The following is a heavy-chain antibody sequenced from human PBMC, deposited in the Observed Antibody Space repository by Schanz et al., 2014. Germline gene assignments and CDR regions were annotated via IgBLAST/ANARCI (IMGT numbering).Heavy chain of an antibody. CDR2: IRSSSTPI. CDR1: GFTFSDYS. J-gene: IGHJ4*02. Sequence: EVQLVESGGGWVQPGGSLRLSCAASGFTFSDYSMNWVRQAPGKGPEWVAYIRSSSTPIYYADSVKGRFTISRDNAKNSLYLQMSSLRAEDTAVYRCVSSGSYSSYAVWGQGTLVTVSS. CDR3: VSSGSYSSYAV. V-gene: IGHV3-48*01. D-gene: IGHD3-10*01.